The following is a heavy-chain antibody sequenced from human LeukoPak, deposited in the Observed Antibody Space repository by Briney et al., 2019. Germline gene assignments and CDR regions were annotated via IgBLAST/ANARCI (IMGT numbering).Heavy chain of an antibody. J-gene: IGHJ6*03. CDR1: GGTFSSYA. CDR3: ARGGSRCSGGSCYSSSYYYYMDV. Sequence: SVKASCKASGGTFSSYAISWVRQAPGQGLEWMGGIIPIFGTANYAQKFQGRVTITTDESTSTAYMELSSLRSEDTAVYYCARGGSRCSGGSCYSSSYYYYMDVWGKGTTVTVSS. V-gene: IGHV1-69*05. D-gene: IGHD2-15*01. CDR2: IIPIFGTA.